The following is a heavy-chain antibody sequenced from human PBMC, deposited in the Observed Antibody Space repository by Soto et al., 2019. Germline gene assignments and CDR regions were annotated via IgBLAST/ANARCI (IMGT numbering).Heavy chain of an antibody. CDR3: ARVIVSVGLRANEAFEV. J-gene: IGHJ3*01. CDR2: INPANGNT. Sequence: QVQLVQSGAELKKPGASVNISCQASGFTFSDTLINWVRQGPGQRLEWMGWINPANGNTRYSEALQGRVTISSLSSASTAYVALSALTSDDTAVYYYARVIVSVGLRANEAFEVCGQGTMITGYS. D-gene: IGHD1-26*01. V-gene: IGHV1-3*01. CDR1: GFTFSDTL.